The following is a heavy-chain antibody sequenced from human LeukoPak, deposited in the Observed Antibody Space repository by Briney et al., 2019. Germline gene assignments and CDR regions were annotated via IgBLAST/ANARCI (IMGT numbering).Heavy chain of an antibody. CDR2: IYYSGST. D-gene: IGHD5-18*01. Sequence: TXXVSGGSXSSYYWSWIRQPPGNGLEWIGYIYYSGSTNYNPSLKSRVTISVDTSKNQFSLKLSSVTAADTAVYYCARVGARGYSYGFDYWGQGTLVTVSS. V-gene: IGHV4-59*01. CDR3: ARVGARGYSYGFDY. J-gene: IGHJ4*02. CDR1: GGSXSSYY.